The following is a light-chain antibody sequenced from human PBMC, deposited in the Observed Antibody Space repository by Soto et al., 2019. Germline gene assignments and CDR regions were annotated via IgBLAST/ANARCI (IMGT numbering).Light chain of an antibody. CDR1: SSDVGSYNR. Sequence: QSVLTQPPSVSGSPGQSVTISCTGTSSDVGSYNRVSWYQQPPGTAPKLVIYEVSNRPSGVPDRFSGSKSGNTASLTISGLQAEDEADYYCSSFTISSTLVFGGGTQLTVL. V-gene: IGLV2-18*02. CDR3: SSFTISSTLV. CDR2: EVS. J-gene: IGLJ3*02.